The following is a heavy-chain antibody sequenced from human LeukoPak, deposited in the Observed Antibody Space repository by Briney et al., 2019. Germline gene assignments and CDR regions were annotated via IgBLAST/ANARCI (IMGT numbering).Heavy chain of an antibody. CDR2: IIPIFGTA. CDR3: ARSVGSGWYTVGYYYYMDV. V-gene: IGHV1-69*05. Sequence: SVKVSCKASGGIFSSYAISWVRQAPGQGLEWMGGIIPIFGTANYAQKFQGRVTITTDESTSTAYMELSSLRSEDTAVYYCARSVGSGWYTVGYYYYMDVWGKGTTVTVSS. J-gene: IGHJ6*03. D-gene: IGHD6-19*01. CDR1: GGIFSSYA.